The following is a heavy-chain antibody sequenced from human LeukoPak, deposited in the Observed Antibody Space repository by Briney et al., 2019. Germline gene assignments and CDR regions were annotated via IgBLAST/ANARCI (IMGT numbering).Heavy chain of an antibody. V-gene: IGHV1-2*02. J-gene: IGHJ4*02. CDR1: GGTFSSYA. D-gene: IGHD4-17*01. Sequence: ASVKVSCKASGGTFSSYAISWVRQAPGQGLEWMGWINPNSGDTNYAQKFQGRVTMTRDASISTVYLELSRLRSDDTAVYYCAREVYGDSSFDYWGQGTLATVSS. CDR3: AREVYGDSSFDY. CDR2: INPNSGDT.